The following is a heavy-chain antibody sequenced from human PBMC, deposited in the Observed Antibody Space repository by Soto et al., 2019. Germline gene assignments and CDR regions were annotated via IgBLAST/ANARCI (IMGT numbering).Heavy chain of an antibody. Sequence: GGSLRLSCAASGFTFSSYAMHWVRQAPGKGLEWAAVISYDGSNKYYADSVKGRFTISRDNSKNTLYLQMNSLRAEDTAVYYCARDRVSTDGDYREQYYYYYYGMDVWGQGTTVTVSS. D-gene: IGHD4-17*01. CDR1: GFTFSSYA. CDR2: ISYDGSNK. V-gene: IGHV3-30-3*01. CDR3: ARDRVSTDGDYREQYYYYYYGMDV. J-gene: IGHJ6*02.